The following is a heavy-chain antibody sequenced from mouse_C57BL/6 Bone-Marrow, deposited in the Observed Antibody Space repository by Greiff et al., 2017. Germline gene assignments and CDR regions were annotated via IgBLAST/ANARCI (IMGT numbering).Heavy chain of an antibody. V-gene: IGHV14-4*01. CDR2: IDPENGDT. J-gene: IGHJ2*01. CDR1: GFNIKDDY. Sequence: EVQLQQSGAELVRPGASVKLSCTASGFNIKDDYMHWVKQRPEQGLEWIGWIDPENGDTEYASKFQGKATITADPSSNTAYLQLSSLTSEDTAVYYCTTGLTGTWRQGTTPTVSS. D-gene: IGHD4-1*01. CDR3: TTGLTGT.